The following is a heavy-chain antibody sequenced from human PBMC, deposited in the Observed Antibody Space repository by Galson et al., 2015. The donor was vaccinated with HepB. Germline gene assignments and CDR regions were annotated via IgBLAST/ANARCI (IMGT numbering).Heavy chain of an antibody. Sequence: PALVKPTQTLTLTCTVSGFSLSNARMGVSWIRQPPGKALEWLAHIFSNDEKSYSTSLKSRLTISKDTSKSQVVLTMTNMDPVDTATYYCARTSYYYDSSGWAVDYWGQGTLVTVSS. CDR1: GFSLSNARMG. CDR3: ARTSYYYDSSGWAVDY. V-gene: IGHV2-26*01. J-gene: IGHJ4*02. CDR2: IFSNDEK. D-gene: IGHD3-22*01.